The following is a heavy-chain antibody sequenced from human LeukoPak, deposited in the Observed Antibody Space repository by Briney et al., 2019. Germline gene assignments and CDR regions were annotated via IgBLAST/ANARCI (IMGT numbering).Heavy chain of an antibody. V-gene: IGHV4-61*02. CDR3: ARFTNWKYYFDY. D-gene: IGHD1-20*01. Sequence: TSETLSLTCTVSGGSISSGSYYWSWVRQPAGKGLEWIGRIYTSGSTNYNPSLKSRVTISVDTSKNQFSLKLSSVTAADTAVYYCARFTNWKYYFDYWGQGTLVTVSS. J-gene: IGHJ4*02. CDR1: GGSISSGSYY. CDR2: IYTSGST.